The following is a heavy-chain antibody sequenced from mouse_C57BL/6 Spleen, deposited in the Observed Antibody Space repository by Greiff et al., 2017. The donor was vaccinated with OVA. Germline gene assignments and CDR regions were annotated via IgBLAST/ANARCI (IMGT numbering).Heavy chain of an antibody. Sequence: VQLQQPGAELVKPGASVKLSCKASGYTFTSYWMQWVKQRPGQGLEWIGEIDPSDSYTNYNQKFKGKATLTVDTSSSTAYMQLSSLTSEDSAVYYCARGEGGYYGSSPFAYRGQGTLVTVSA. CDR3: ARGEGGYYGSSPFAY. D-gene: IGHD1-1*01. CDR2: IDPSDSYT. J-gene: IGHJ3*01. CDR1: GYTFTSYW. V-gene: IGHV1-50*01.